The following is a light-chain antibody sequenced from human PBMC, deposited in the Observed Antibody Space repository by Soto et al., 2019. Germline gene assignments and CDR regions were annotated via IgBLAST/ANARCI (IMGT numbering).Light chain of an antibody. J-gene: IGKJ1*01. CDR2: AAS. Sequence: AIQIAHSPSSLSASVGDRVTIPFPASQGIRNDLGWYQQKPGKAPKLLIYAASSLQSGVPSRFSGSGSGTDFTLTISSLQPEDFATYYCLQDYNYPWTFGQGTKVDIK. V-gene: IGKV1-6*01. CDR1: QGIRND. CDR3: LQDYNYPWT.